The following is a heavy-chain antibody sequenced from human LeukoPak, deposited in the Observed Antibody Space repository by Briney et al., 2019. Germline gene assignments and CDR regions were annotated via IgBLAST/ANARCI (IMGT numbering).Heavy chain of an antibody. Sequence: GGSLGLSCAASGFTFNNAWMNWVRQAPGKGLEWVGRIKTKTEGGTTDYAAPVKGRFTISRDDSKTTLYLQMNSLDTEDTAVYYCITDHRAYWGQGTLVTVSS. V-gene: IGHV3-15*01. J-gene: IGHJ4*02. CDR2: IKTKTEGGTT. CDR3: ITDHRAY. CDR1: GFTFNNAW.